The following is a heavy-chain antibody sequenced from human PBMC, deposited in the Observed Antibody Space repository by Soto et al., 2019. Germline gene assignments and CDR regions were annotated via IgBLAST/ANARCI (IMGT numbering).Heavy chain of an antibody. J-gene: IGHJ6*02. Sequence: SETLSLTCAVYGGSFSGYYWSWIRQPPGKGLEWIGEINHSGSTNYNPSLKSRVTISVDTSKNQFSLKLSSVTAADTAVYYCASPGTAVAGRVVSSYYCGMDVWGQGTTVTVSS. CDR3: ASPGTAVAGRVVSSYYCGMDV. D-gene: IGHD6-19*01. CDR2: INHSGST. V-gene: IGHV4-34*01. CDR1: GGSFSGYY.